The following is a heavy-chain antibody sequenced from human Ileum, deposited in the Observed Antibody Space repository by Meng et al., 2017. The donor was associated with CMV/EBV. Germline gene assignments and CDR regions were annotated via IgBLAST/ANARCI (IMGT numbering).Heavy chain of an antibody. J-gene: IGHJ5*02. CDR3: ARALRGYNYGFFGWFDP. V-gene: IGHV4-39*07. CDR2: IYYSGTD. Sequence: ISRRNHYWGWIRQSPGKGLEWIGNIYYSGTDYYNPSLKSRVTISVDTSKNQFSLKLTSVTAADTAVYYCARALRGYNYGFFGWFDPWGQGSLVTVSS. CDR1: ISRRNHY. D-gene: IGHD5-18*01.